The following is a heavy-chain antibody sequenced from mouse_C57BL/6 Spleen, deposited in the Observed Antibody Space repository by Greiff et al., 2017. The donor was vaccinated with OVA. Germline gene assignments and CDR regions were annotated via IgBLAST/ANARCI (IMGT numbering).Heavy chain of an antibody. V-gene: IGHV1-55*01. CDR3: ARSGYYGSSYGY. CDR1: GYTFTSHW. J-gene: IGHJ2*01. Sequence: QVQLQQPGAELVKPGASVKMSCKASGYTFTSHWITWVKQRPGQGLEWIGDIYPGSGSTNYNEKFKSKATLTVDTSSSTAYMQLSSLTSEDSAVYYCARSGYYGSSYGYWGQGTTLTVSS. CDR2: IYPGSGST. D-gene: IGHD1-1*01.